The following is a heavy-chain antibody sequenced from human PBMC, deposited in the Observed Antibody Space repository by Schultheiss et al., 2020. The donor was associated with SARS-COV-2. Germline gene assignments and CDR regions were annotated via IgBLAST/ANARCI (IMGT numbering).Heavy chain of an antibody. CDR3: ARGGGIVVVPAAFGY. CDR2: INHSGST. D-gene: IGHD2-2*01. J-gene: IGHJ4*02. CDR1: GGSISSYY. Sequence: SETLSLTCTVSGGSISSYYWSWIRQPPGKGLEWIGEINHSGSTNYNPSLKSRVTISVDTSKNQFSLKLSSVTAADTAVYYCARGGGIVVVPAAFGYWGQGTLVTVSS. V-gene: IGHV4-34*01.